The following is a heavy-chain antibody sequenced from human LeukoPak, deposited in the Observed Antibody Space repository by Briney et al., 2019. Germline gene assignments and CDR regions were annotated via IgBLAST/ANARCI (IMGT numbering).Heavy chain of an antibody. D-gene: IGHD5-18*01. CDR1: GYTFTGYY. V-gene: IGHV1-2*04. Sequence: ASVKVSCKASGYTFTGYYMHWVRQAPGQGLEWMGWINPNSGGTNYAQKFQGWVTMTRDTSISTAYMELSRLRSDDTAVYYCARDMESLSGYSYGNLLSFDYWGQGTLVTVSS. CDR2: INPNSGGT. J-gene: IGHJ4*02. CDR3: ARDMESLSGYSYGNLLSFDY.